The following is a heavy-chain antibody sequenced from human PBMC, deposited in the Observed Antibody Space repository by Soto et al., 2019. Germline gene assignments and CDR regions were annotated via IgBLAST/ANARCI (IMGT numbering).Heavy chain of an antibody. CDR2: ISYDGSNK. D-gene: IGHD2-2*01. Sequence: PGGSLRLSCAASRFTFSSYGMHWVRQAPGKGLEWVSVISYDGSNKYYADSVKGRFTISRDNAKNTLYLQMNSLRAEDTAVYYCAKDSSAGGFPTYYGMDVWGQGTTVTVSS. V-gene: IGHV3-30*18. J-gene: IGHJ6*02. CDR1: RFTFSSYG. CDR3: AKDSSAGGFPTYYGMDV.